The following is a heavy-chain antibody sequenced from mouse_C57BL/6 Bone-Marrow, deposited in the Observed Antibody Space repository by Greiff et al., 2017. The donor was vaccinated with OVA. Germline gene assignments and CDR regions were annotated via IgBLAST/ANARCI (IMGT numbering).Heavy chain of an antibody. J-gene: IGHJ1*03. V-gene: IGHV2-5*01. Sequence: VQLQQSGPGLVQPSQSLSIPCTVSGFSLTSYGVHWVRQSPGTGLEWLGVIWRGGSTAYNAAFMSRLSITKDNSKSQVFFKMNSLQADDTAIYYCAGYYGSSTYWYFDVWGTGTTVTVAS. CDR2: IWRGGST. CDR1: GFSLTSYG. CDR3: AGYYGSSTYWYFDV. D-gene: IGHD1-1*01.